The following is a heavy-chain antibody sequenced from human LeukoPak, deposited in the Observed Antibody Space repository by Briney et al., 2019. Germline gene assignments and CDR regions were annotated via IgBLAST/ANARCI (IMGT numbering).Heavy chain of an antibody. Sequence: SETLSLTCTVSGGSISSSSYYWGWIRQPPGKGLEWIGRIYTSGSTNYNPSLKTRVTMSVDTSKNQFSLKLSSVTAADTAVYYCARPYYYYMDVWGKGTTVTVSS. CDR3: ARPYYYYMDV. V-gene: IGHV4-39*07. CDR1: GGSISSSSYY. CDR2: IYTSGST. J-gene: IGHJ6*03.